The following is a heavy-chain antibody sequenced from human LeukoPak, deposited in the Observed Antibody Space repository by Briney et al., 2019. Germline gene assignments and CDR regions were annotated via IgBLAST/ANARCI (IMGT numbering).Heavy chain of an antibody. Sequence: PKASVKVSCKASGYTFTSYAMHWVRQAPGQRLEWMRWIKAGNGNTKYSQEFQGRVTITRDTAASTAYMELSSLRSEDMAVYYCARGGGAYCSSTSCYGGYFDYWGQGTLVTVSS. J-gene: IGHJ4*02. CDR3: ARGGGAYCSSTSCYGGYFDY. D-gene: IGHD2-2*01. CDR1: GYTFTSYA. V-gene: IGHV1-3*03. CDR2: IKAGNGNT.